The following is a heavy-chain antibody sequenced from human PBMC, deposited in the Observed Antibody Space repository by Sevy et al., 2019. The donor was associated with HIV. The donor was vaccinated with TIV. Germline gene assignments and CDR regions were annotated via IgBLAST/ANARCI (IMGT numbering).Heavy chain of an antibody. CDR1: GLTFNNAW. D-gene: IGHD3-3*01. CDR3: TTKHGFWSGYYYFDY. CDR2: IKSKTDGGTT. Sequence: GGSLTLSCAASGLTFNNAWMTWVRQAPGMGLEWVGRIKSKTDGGTTDYAAPVKSRFTISRDDSKNTLYLQMNSLKTEDTAVYYCTTKHGFWSGYYYFDYWGQGTLVTVSS. J-gene: IGHJ4*02. V-gene: IGHV3-15*01.